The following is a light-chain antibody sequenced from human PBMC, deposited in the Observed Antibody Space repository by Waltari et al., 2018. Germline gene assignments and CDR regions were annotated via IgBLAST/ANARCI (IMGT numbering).Light chain of an antibody. V-gene: IGLV2-11*01. CDR2: EIH. J-gene: IGLJ2*01. Sequence: QSALTQPRSVSVPPGQPVTISCPGPSTDSGGYNYASWYHQLPANAPTLIIYEIHKRPSGVPDRFSGSKSGNTASLTISGLQAEDEADYYCCSYAGSYTFGVFGGGTKVTVL. CDR3: CSYAGSYTFGV. CDR1: STDSGGYNY.